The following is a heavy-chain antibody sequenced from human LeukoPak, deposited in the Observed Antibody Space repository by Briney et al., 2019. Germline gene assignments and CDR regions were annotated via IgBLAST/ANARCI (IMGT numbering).Heavy chain of an antibody. CDR3: ARAARQVYYFDY. CDR1: GFTVSSNY. J-gene: IGHJ4*02. V-gene: IGHV3-66*02. CDR2: IYSGGST. D-gene: IGHD6-6*01. Sequence: GGSLRLSCAASGFTVSSNYMSWVRQAPGKGLEWVSVIYSGGSTYYADSVKGRFTISRDNSKNTLYLQMNSLRAEDTAVYYCARAARQVYYFDYWGQGTLVTVSS.